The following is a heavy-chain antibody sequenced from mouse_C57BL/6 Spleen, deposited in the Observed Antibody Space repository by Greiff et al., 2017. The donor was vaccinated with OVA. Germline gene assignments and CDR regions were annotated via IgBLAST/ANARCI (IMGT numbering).Heavy chain of an antibody. J-gene: IGHJ2*01. CDR2: IDPETGGT. Sequence: QVHVKQSGAELVRPGASVTLSCKASGYTFTDYEMHWVKQTPVHGLEWIGAIDPETGGTAYNQKFKGKAILTADKSSSTAYMELRSLTSEDSAVYYCTRVGPNFDYWGQGTTLTVSS. D-gene: IGHD4-1*01. V-gene: IGHV1-15*01. CDR1: GYTFTDYE. CDR3: TRVGPNFDY.